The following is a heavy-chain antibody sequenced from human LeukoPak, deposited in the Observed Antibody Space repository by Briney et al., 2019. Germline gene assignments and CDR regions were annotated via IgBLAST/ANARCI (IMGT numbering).Heavy chain of an antibody. CDR3: ASLENYYGSGSYPTSFDY. J-gene: IGHJ4*02. V-gene: IGHV4-4*07. CDR2: IYTSGST. Sequence: SETLSLTCTVSGRSISSYYWSWIRQPAGKGLEWIGRIYTSGSTNYNPSLKSRVTMSVDTSKNQFSLKLSSVTAADTAVYYCASLENYYGSGSYPTSFDYWGQGTLVTVSS. D-gene: IGHD3-10*01. CDR1: GRSISSYY.